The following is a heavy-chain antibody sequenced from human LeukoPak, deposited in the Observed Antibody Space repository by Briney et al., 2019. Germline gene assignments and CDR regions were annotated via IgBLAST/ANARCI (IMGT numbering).Heavy chain of an antibody. D-gene: IGHD3-10*01. CDR2: IYSGGST. CDR1: GFTVSSNY. J-gene: IGHJ3*02. Sequence: GGSLRLSCAASGFTVSSNYMSWVRQAPGKGLEWVSVIYSGGSTYYADSVKGRFTISRDNSKNTLYLQMNSLRAEDTAVYYCARDTRITMVRGVFSDAFDIWGQGTMVTVSS. V-gene: IGHV3-66*01. CDR3: ARDTRITMVRGVFSDAFDI.